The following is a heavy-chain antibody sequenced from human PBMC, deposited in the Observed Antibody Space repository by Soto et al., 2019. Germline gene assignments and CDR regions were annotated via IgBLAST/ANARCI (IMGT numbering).Heavy chain of an antibody. V-gene: IGHV4-31*03. CDR1: GDSISSGCYY. D-gene: IGHD1-26*01. CDR2: IYYSGST. CDR3: ARAPSGSHPLGY. J-gene: IGHJ4*02. Sequence: QVQLQESGPGLVKPSQTLSLTCTVSGDSISSGCYYWNWIRQHPGKGLEWIGYIYYSGSTYYNPSLMGRIIISVDTSKHQFSLKLSSVTAADTAVYYCARAPSGSHPLGYWGQGTLVTVSS.